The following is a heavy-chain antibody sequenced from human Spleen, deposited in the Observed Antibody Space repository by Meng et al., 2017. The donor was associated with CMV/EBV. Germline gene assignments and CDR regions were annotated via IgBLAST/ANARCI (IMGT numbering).Heavy chain of an antibody. Sequence: ASVKVSCKASGYNFTGYYMHWVRQAPGQGLEWMGWINPNSGGTNYAQKVQGRVTMTTDTSTSTAYMELRSLRSDDTAVYYCARDLTGSIAANYYYYYGMDVWGQGTTVTVSS. V-gene: IGHV1-2*02. CDR1: GYNFTGYY. CDR2: INPNSGGT. J-gene: IGHJ6*02. CDR3: ARDLTGSIAANYYYYYGMDV. D-gene: IGHD5-18*01.